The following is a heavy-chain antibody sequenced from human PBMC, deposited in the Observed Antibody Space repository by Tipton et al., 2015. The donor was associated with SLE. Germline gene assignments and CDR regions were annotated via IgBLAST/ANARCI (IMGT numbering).Heavy chain of an antibody. CDR1: GGSFSGYY. CDR3: ARGTGIDRNYDYYYYLDV. CDR2: INHSGST. D-gene: IGHD3-10*01. Sequence: TLSLTCAVYGGSFSGYYWTWIRQTPGKGLEWIGEINHSGSTNYNPSLKSRVTISVDTSKNQFSLKLGSVTAADTAMYYCARGTGIDRNYDYYYYLDVRGKGTTVTVS. J-gene: IGHJ6*03. V-gene: IGHV4-34*01.